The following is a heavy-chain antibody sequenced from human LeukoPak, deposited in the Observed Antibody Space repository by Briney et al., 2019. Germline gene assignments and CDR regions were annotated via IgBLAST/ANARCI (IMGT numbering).Heavy chain of an antibody. D-gene: IGHD2-15*01. Sequence: ASVKVSCKASGYTFTGYYMHWVRQAPGQGLEWMGWINPNSGGTNYAQKFQGRVTMTRDTSISTAYMELSRLRSDDTAVYYCASACCSGGSCYLEAPCYWGQGTLVTVSS. V-gene: IGHV1-2*02. J-gene: IGHJ4*02. CDR3: ASACCSGGSCYLEAPCY. CDR2: INPNSGGT. CDR1: GYTFTGYY.